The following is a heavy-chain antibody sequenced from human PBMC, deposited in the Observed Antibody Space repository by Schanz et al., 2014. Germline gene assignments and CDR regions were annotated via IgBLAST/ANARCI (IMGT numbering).Heavy chain of an antibody. CDR3: AREQIMAAAGLVDY. Sequence: EADLVESGGGLIQRGESLRLSCSASGFSFSSYSMNWVRQAPGKGLEWLSYIATSSSTRHYADSVKGRFTISRDNAKNSLYLQMNSLRAEDTAVYYCAREQIMAAAGLVDYWGHGTLVTVSS. J-gene: IGHJ4*01. CDR1: GFSFSSYS. CDR2: IATSSSTR. D-gene: IGHD6-13*01. V-gene: IGHV3-48*04.